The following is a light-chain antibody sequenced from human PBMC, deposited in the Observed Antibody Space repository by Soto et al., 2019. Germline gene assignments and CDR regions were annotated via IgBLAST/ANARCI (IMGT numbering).Light chain of an antibody. J-gene: IGKJ2*01. V-gene: IGKV1-39*01. CDR2: DSS. CDR3: QQSFHTPYT. Sequence: DIQMTQSPSSLSASVGDSVTISCRASQNINKNLNWYQQKSEKAPSLLIYDSSTFQSGVPSRFSGSGSGTEFTLAITNLQPEDFASYYCQQSFHTPYTFGQGTKLEI. CDR1: QNINKN.